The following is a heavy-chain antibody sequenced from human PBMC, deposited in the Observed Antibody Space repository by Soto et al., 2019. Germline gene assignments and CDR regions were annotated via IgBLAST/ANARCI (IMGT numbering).Heavy chain of an antibody. Sequence: PGGSLRLSCAASGFTFSSYAMSWVRQAPWKGLEWVSAISGSGGSTYYADSVKGRFTISRDNSKNTLYLQMNSLRAEDTAVYYCAKHRWDCSGGSCYPYYFDYWGQGTLVTVSS. CDR1: GFTFSSYA. J-gene: IGHJ4*02. CDR2: ISGSGGST. D-gene: IGHD2-15*01. V-gene: IGHV3-23*01. CDR3: AKHRWDCSGGSCYPYYFDY.